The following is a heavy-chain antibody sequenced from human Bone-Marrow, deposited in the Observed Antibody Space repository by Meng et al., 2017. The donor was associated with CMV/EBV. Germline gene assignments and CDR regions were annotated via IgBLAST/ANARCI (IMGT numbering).Heavy chain of an antibody. V-gene: IGHV3-33*06. Sequence: GESLKISCAASGFTFNTYGMNWVRQVPGKGLEWVAVIWFDGRYEYYADSVKGRFTISRDNSNNTLYLLMNSLRAEDTAVYYCAKDGGSGHSWLDPWGQGTLVTVSS. D-gene: IGHD3-10*01. CDR1: GFTFNTYG. CDR2: IWFDGRYE. CDR3: AKDGGSGHSWLDP. J-gene: IGHJ5*02.